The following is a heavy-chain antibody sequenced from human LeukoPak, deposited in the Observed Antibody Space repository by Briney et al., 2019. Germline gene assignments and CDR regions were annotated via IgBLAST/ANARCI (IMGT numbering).Heavy chain of an antibody. Sequence: SETLSLTCTVSGGAISTYYWSWIRQTPGMGLEWIGYIYYTGSTNYNPSLKSRVTISVDASKNQFSLKMSSMTAADTAVYYCARDPGDDILTGPTNYGMDVWGQGTTVTVSS. J-gene: IGHJ6*02. CDR1: GGAISTYY. CDR2: IYYTGST. V-gene: IGHV4-59*01. CDR3: ARDPGDDILTGPTNYGMDV. D-gene: IGHD3-9*01.